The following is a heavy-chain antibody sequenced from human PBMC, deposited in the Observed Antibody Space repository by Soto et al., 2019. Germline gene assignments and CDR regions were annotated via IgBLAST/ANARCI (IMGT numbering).Heavy chain of an antibody. Sequence: QMQLVQSGAEVKKTGSSVTVSCKALGNTFSYRYLHWVRQAPGQALEWMGWITPFSGDVHYAQKFQERVTLTRDRSINTAYMRMTSLRSEDTAIYFCASGGAGSGPFTWELPDHWGQGTLVTASS. D-gene: IGHD1-26*01. CDR2: ITPFSGDV. CDR1: GNTFSYRY. CDR3: ASGGAGSGPFTWELPDH. V-gene: IGHV1-45*02. J-gene: IGHJ4*02.